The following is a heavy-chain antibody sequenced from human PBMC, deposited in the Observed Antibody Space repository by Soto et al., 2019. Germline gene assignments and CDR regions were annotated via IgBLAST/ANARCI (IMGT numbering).Heavy chain of an antibody. J-gene: IGHJ4*02. CDR1: GFTFSSYT. V-gene: IGHV3-21*01. Sequence: GGSLRLSCAASGFTFSSYTLNWVRQAPGKGLEWVSFISSSSDYIYYADSVKGRFTISRDNAKNSLYLQMNSLRAEDTAVYYCATADSSCYYPGFFDYWGQGTVVTVSS. CDR2: ISSSSDYI. D-gene: IGHD3-22*01. CDR3: ATADSSCYYPGFFDY.